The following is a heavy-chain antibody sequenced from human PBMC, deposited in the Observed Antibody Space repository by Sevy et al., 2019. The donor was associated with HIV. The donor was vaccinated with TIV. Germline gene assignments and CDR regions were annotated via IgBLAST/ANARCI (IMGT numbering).Heavy chain of an antibody. V-gene: IGHV4-61*01. CDR1: GGSVSSGSYY. CDR3: ARDSGPSSAVDY. Sequence: SETLSLTCTVSGGSVSSGSYYWSWIRQPPGKGLEWIGYIYYSGSTNYNPSLKSRVTISVDTSKNQFSLKLSSVTAADTAVYYCARDSGPSSAVDYWGQGTLVTVSS. J-gene: IGHJ4*02. D-gene: IGHD2-15*01. CDR2: IYYSGST.